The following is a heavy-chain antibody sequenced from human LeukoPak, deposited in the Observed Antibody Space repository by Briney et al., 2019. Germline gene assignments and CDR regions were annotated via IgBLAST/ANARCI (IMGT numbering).Heavy chain of an antibody. V-gene: IGHV3-30-3*01. J-gene: IGHJ4*02. CDR3: ARDRGRWLQTFDY. CDR2: ISYDGSNK. D-gene: IGHD5-24*01. CDR1: GFTFSSYA. Sequence: AGRSLRLSCAASGFTFSSYAMHWVRQAPGKGLEWVAVISYDGSNKYYADSVKGRFTISRDNSKNTLYLQMNSLRAEDTAVYYCARDRGRWLQTFDYWGQGTLVTVSS.